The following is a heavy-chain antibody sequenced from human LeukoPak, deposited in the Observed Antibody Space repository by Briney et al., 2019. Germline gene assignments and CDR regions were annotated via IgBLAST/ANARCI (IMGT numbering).Heavy chain of an antibody. CDR1: GYTFSGYF. Sequence: GASVKVSCRASGYTFSGYFMHWVRQAPGQGLEWMGWIYPNSGGTKYAQKFQGRVTMTRDTSISTIYMELSSLRSDDTAVYYCATFSGSSNFDYWGQGTLVTVPS. V-gene: IGHV1-2*02. D-gene: IGHD1-26*01. CDR2: IYPNSGGT. CDR3: ATFSGSSNFDY. J-gene: IGHJ4*02.